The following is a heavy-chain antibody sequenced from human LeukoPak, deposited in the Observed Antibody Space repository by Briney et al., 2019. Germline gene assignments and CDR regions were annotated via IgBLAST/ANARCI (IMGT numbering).Heavy chain of an antibody. Sequence: ASVKFCSKASGYTFTGYYIHWVRQAPGQGLEWMGWINPNSGDTNYAQRFQGRVTLTRDTSIGTAFMELSRLRSDDTALYYCARGAVVRVSGPYYFDYWGQGTLGTVSS. CDR2: INPNSGDT. J-gene: IGHJ4*02. CDR1: GYTFTGYY. CDR3: ARGAVVRVSGPYYFDY. V-gene: IGHV1-2*02. D-gene: IGHD2-8*01.